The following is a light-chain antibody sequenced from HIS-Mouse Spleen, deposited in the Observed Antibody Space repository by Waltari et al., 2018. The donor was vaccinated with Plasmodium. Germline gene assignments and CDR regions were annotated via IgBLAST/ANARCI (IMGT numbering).Light chain of an antibody. CDR1: QSISSY. CDR3: QQSYSTWT. Sequence: DIQMTQSPSSLSSSLGDRVTITCRASQSISSYLNWYKQKPGKAPKLLIYAASSLQSGVPSRFSGSGSGTDFTLTISSLQPEDFATYYCQQSYSTWTFGQGTKVEIK. CDR2: AAS. J-gene: IGKJ1*01. V-gene: IGKV1-39*01.